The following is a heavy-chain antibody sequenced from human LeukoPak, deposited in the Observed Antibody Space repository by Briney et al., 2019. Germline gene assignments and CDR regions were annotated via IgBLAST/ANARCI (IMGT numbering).Heavy chain of an antibody. Sequence: ASVRVSCKVSGYTLTELSMHWVRQAPGKGLEGMGGFDLEDGETIYAQKSQGRVTMTEDTSTDTAYMELSSLRSEDTAVYYCATEVVVVPAAMVYYYGMDVWGQGTTVTVSS. CDR2: FDLEDGET. CDR1: GYTLTELS. J-gene: IGHJ6*02. D-gene: IGHD2-2*01. CDR3: ATEVVVVPAAMVYYYGMDV. V-gene: IGHV1-24*01.